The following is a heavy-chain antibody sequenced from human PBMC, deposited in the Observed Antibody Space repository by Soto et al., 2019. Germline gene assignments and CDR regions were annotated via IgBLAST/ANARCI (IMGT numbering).Heavy chain of an antibody. CDR3: ASQCSGGSCYPH. D-gene: IGHD2-15*01. CDR1: GFTVSSNN. V-gene: IGHV3-66*04. J-gene: IGHJ1*01. CDR2: FYSGGST. Sequence: GGSLNLSCEASGFTVSSNNMSWVRQAPGKGLGWASVFYSGGSTYYADSVKGRFTISRDNSKNTLYLQMNSLRAEDTAVYYCASQCSGGSCYPHWGQGTLVTVSS.